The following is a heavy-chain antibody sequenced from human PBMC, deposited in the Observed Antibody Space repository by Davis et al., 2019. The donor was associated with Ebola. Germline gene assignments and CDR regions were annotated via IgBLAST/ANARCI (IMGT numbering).Heavy chain of an antibody. J-gene: IGHJ6*02. CDR2: ISHDGSNK. CDR3: AGDGCSTSCYMFFYYYYGMDV. CDR1: GFTFSSYG. D-gene: IGHD2-2*02. Sequence: GESLKISCAASGFTFSSYGMHWVRQAPGKGLEWVAVISHDGSNKYYADSVKGRFTISRDNSKNTLYLQMNSLRAEDTAVYYCAGDGCSTSCYMFFYYYYGMDVWGQGTTVTVSS. V-gene: IGHV3-30*03.